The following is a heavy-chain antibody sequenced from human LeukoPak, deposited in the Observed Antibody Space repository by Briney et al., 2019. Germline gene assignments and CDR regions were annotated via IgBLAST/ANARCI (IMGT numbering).Heavy chain of an antibody. Sequence: PGGSLRLSCAASGFTFSSYAMSWVRQAPGKGLEWVSAISGSGGSTYYADSVKGRFTISRDNSKNTLYLQMNSLRAEDTAVCYCAKSLYYDSVAFDYWGQGTLVTVSS. V-gene: IGHV3-23*01. D-gene: IGHD3-3*01. CDR3: AKSLYYDSVAFDY. CDR1: GFTFSSYA. CDR2: ISGSGGST. J-gene: IGHJ4*02.